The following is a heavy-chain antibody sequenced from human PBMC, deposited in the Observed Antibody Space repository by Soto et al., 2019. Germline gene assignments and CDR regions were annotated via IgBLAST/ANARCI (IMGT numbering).Heavy chain of an antibody. CDR3: AREPLRGYSYGLHYGMDV. J-gene: IGHJ6*02. D-gene: IGHD5-18*01. CDR2: IIPIFGTA. CDR1: GGTFSSYA. V-gene: IGHV1-69*13. Sequence: ASVKVSCKASGGTFSSYAISWVRQAPGQGLEWMGGIIPIFGTANYAQKFQGRVTITADESTSTAYMELSSLRSEDTAVYYCAREPLRGYSYGLHYGMDVWGQGTTVTVSS.